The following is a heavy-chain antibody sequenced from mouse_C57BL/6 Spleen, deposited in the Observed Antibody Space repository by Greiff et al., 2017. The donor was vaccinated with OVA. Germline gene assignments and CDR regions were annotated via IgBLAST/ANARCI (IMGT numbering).Heavy chain of an antibody. CDR3: ARDRYYGSREMDY. J-gene: IGHJ4*01. Sequence: EVKLMESGPGLVKPSQSLSLTCSVTGYSITSGYYWNWIRQFPGNKLEWMGYISYDGSNNYNPSLKNRISITRDTSKNQFFLKLNSVTTEDTATYYCARDRYYGSREMDYWGQGTSVTVSS. CDR1: GYSITSGYY. V-gene: IGHV3-6*01. CDR2: ISYDGSN. D-gene: IGHD1-1*01.